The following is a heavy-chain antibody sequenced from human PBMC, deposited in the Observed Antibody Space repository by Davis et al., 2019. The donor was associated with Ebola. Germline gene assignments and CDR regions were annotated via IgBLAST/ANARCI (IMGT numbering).Heavy chain of an antibody. CDR1: GFTFSSYG. Sequence: GESLKISCAASGFTFSSYGMHWVRQAPGKGLEWVAVISYDGSNKYYADSVKGRFTISRDNSKNTLYLQMNSLRAEDTAVYYCAKSKATVVTPYYYYGMDVWGQGTTVTVSS. J-gene: IGHJ6*02. D-gene: IGHD4-23*01. CDR3: AKSKATVVTPYYYYGMDV. CDR2: ISYDGSNK. V-gene: IGHV3-30*18.